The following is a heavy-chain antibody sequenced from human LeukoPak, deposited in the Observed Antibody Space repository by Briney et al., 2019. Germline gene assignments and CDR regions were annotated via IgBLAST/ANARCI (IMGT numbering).Heavy chain of an antibody. J-gene: IGHJ4*02. V-gene: IGHV3-30*04. CDR1: GFTFSSYA. CDR2: ISYDGSNK. CDR3: ARDPLGEFYNYFDY. Sequence: GRSLRLSCAASGFTFSSYAMHWVRQAPGKGLEWVAVISYDGSNKYYADSVKGRFTISRDNSKNTLYLQMNSLRAEDTAVYYCARDPLGEFYNYFDYWGQGTLVTVSS. D-gene: IGHD3-16*01.